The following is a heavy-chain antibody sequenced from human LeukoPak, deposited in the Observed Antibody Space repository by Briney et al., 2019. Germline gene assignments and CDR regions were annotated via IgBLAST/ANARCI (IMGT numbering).Heavy chain of an antibody. V-gene: IGHV4-38-2*01. CDR1: GYSISSGFY. CDR3: ARTLLFLTEGFDY. Sequence: SETLSLTCAVSGYSISSGFYWGRIRQPPGKGLEWIGSIYHSGSTYYNPSLKSRVTISVDTSKNQFSLKLTSVTAADTAVYYCARTLLFLTEGFDYWGQGTLVTVSS. J-gene: IGHJ4*02. CDR2: IYHSGST. D-gene: IGHD2/OR15-2a*01.